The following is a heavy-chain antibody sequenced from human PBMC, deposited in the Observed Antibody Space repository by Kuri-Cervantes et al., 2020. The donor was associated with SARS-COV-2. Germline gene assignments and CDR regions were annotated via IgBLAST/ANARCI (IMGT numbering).Heavy chain of an antibody. CDR2: IYYSGST. D-gene: IGHD4-17*01. CDR1: GGSISSSSYY. CDR3: ARRYYGDYVLFDY. Sequence: SETLSLTCTVSGGSISSSSYYWGWIRQPPGKGLEWIGSIYYSGSTYYNPSLKSRVTISVDTSKNQFSLKLSSVTAADTAVYYCARRYYGDYVLFDYWGQGTLVTVSS. V-gene: IGHV4-39*07. J-gene: IGHJ4*02.